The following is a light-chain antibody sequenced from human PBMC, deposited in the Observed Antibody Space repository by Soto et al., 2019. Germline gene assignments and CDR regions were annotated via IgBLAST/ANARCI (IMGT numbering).Light chain of an antibody. CDR1: QSIHCW. CDR2: KAS. J-gene: IGKJ2*01. CDR3: QQYNSHPYT. V-gene: IGKV1-5*03. Sequence: DFQMTQSPSTLSASVGDRVTITCRASQSIHCWLAWYQQKPGRTPKLLIYKASTLESGVPSRFSGSGSGTDFTLTISSMQPDDFATYYCQQYNSHPYTFGQGTKLEIK.